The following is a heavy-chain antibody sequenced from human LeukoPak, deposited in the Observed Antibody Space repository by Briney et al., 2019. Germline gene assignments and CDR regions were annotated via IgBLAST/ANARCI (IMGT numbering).Heavy chain of an antibody. J-gene: IGHJ6*03. Sequence: SETLSLTCTVSGGSISSSSYYWGWIRQPPGKGLEWIGSIYYSGSTYYNPSLKSRVTISVDTSKNQFSLKLSSVTAADTAVYYCARDFGGFYYYYYMDVWGKGTTVTVSS. D-gene: IGHD4-23*01. CDR2: IYYSGST. CDR3: ARDFGGFYYYYYMDV. CDR1: GGSISSSSYY. V-gene: IGHV4-39*07.